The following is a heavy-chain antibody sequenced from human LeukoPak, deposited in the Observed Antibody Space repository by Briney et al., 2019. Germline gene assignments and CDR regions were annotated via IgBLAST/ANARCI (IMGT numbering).Heavy chain of an antibody. CDR3: ARRTGYSYGYCWFDP. CDR2: INHSGST. CDR1: GGSFSGYY. Sequence: SETLSLTCAVYGGSFSGYYWSWIRQPPGKGLEWIGEINHSGSTNYNPSLKSRVTISVDTSKNQFSLKLSSVTAADTAVYYCARRTGYSYGYCWFDPWGQGTLVTVSS. D-gene: IGHD5-18*01. J-gene: IGHJ5*02. V-gene: IGHV4-34*01.